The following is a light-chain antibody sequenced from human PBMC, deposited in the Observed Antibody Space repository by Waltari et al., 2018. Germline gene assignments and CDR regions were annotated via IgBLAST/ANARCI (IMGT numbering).Light chain of an antibody. CDR1: RRVSTK. Sequence: DIQMTQSPSSLSASVGDRVTITCRASRRVSTKLNWYQQKPGKGPRLLIYAASSWQGGVPPRFSGSGSGTDFTLTISSLQPEDVAVYYCQQYYSIPWTFGQGTKVEIK. CDR3: QQYYSIPWT. J-gene: IGKJ1*01. CDR2: AAS. V-gene: IGKV1-39*01.